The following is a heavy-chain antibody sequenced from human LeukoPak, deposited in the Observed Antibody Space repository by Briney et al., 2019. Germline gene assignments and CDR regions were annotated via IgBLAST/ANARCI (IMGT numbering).Heavy chain of an antibody. Sequence: ASVKVSCKASGYTFTSYGISWVRQAPGQGLEWMGWISAYNGNTNYAQKLQGRVTMATDTSTSTAYMELRSLRSEDTAVYYCARGRGWQWLVPGSHRFDPWGQGTLVTVSS. V-gene: IGHV1-18*01. J-gene: IGHJ5*02. CDR2: ISAYNGNT. CDR3: ARGRGWQWLVPGSHRFDP. D-gene: IGHD6-19*01. CDR1: GYTFTSYG.